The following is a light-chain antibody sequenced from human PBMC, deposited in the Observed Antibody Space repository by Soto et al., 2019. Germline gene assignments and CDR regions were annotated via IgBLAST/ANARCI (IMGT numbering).Light chain of an antibody. CDR1: QSVSSIY. CDR3: QQYGNSPRYS. J-gene: IGKJ2*03. V-gene: IGKV3-20*01. CDR2: ATS. Sequence: EIVLTQSPGTLSLSPGESVTLSCRASQSVSSIYLAWYQQKPGQAPRLVIYATSSRSTGMPDRFSGSGSGTDVTLTISRLVPEDFAVYYCQQYGNSPRYSFGQGTRLEIK.